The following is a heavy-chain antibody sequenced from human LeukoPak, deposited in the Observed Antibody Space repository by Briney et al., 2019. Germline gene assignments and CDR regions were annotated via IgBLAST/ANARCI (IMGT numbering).Heavy chain of an antibody. CDR2: IYYSGST. CDR3: ARGEGYIPWGYFDY. Sequence: SQTLSLTCAISGDSVSSNSATWSWIRQPPGKGLEWIGYIYYSGSTNYNPSLKSRVTISVDTSKNQFSLKLSSVTAADTAVYYCARGEGYIPWGYFDYWGQGTLVTVSS. J-gene: IGHJ4*02. CDR1: GDSVSSNSAT. V-gene: IGHV4-61*01. D-gene: IGHD6-13*01.